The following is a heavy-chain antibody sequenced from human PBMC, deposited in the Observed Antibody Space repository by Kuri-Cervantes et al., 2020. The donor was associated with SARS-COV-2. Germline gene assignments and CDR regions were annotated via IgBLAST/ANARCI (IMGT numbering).Heavy chain of an antibody. CDR3: ARDLGYCSSTSCRYGMDV. D-gene: IGHD2-2*01. CDR2: INPNSGGT. J-gene: IGHJ6*02. CDR1: GYTFTGYY. Sequence: ASVKVSCKASGYTFTGYYMHWVRQAPGQGLEWMGWINPNSGGTNYAQKFQGRVTMTRDTSISTAYMELSRLRSDDTAVYYCARDLGYCSSTSCRYGMDVWGQGTTVTVSS. V-gene: IGHV1-2*02.